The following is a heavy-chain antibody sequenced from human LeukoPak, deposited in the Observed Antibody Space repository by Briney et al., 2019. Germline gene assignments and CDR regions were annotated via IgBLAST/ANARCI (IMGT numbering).Heavy chain of an antibody. CDR3: TRGSSGRRDN. J-gene: IGHJ4*02. V-gene: IGHV1-8*01. D-gene: IGHD6-19*01. CDR2: MNPNSGNT. Sequence: ASVKVSCKASGYTFTSCDINWVRQATGQGLEWMGWMNPNSGNTGYGQSFQGRITMTRDISIGTAYMELSNLISEDTAIYYCTRGSSGRRDNWGKGTLVTVSA. CDR1: GYTFTSCD.